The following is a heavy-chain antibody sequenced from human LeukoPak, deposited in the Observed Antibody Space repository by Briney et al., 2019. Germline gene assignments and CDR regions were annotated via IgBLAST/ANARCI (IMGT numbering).Heavy chain of an antibody. CDR2: IYYSGST. CDR3: ARDRGEQWLQEIDY. Sequence: SETLSLTCTVSGGSISSYYWSWIRQPPGKGLEWIGYIYYSGSTNYNPSLKSRVTISVDTSKNQFSLKLSSVTAADTAVYYCARDRGEQWLQEIDYWGQGTLVTVSS. V-gene: IGHV4-59*01. D-gene: IGHD6-19*01. CDR1: GGSISSYY. J-gene: IGHJ4*02.